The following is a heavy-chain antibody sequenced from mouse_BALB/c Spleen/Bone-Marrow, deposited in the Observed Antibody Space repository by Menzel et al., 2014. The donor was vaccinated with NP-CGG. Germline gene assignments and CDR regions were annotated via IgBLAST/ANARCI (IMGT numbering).Heavy chain of an antibody. Sequence: VQLQQSGAELVKPGASVKLSCTASGFNIKDTYMHWVKQGPEQGLEWIGRIDPANGNTKYDPKFQGKATITADTSSNTAYLQLSSLTSEDTAVYYCARWEYYAMDYWGQGTSVTVSS. J-gene: IGHJ4*01. CDR3: ARWEYYAMDY. D-gene: IGHD4-1*01. V-gene: IGHV14-3*02. CDR1: GFNIKDTY. CDR2: IDPANGNT.